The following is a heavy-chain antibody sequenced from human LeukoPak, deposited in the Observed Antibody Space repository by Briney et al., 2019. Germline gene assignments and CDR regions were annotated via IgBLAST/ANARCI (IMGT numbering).Heavy chain of an antibody. J-gene: IGHJ4*02. Sequence: GGSLRLSCAASGFTFSSYAMHWVRQAPGKGLEWVAVISYDGSNKYYADSVEGRFTISRDNSKNTLYLQMNSLRAEDTAVYYCARGASKAYWDQGTLVTVSS. CDR1: GFTFSSYA. CDR2: ISYDGSNK. CDR3: ARGASKAY. V-gene: IGHV3-30*04.